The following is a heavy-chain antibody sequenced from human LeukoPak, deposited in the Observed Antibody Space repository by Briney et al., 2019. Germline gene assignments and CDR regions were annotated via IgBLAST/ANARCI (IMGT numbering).Heavy chain of an antibody. Sequence: SETLSPTCTVSGGPISSYYWSWIRQPPGKGLEWIGYIYYSGSTNYNPSLKSRVTISVDTSKNQFFLKLSSVTAADTAVYYCARRSRMTTIDAFDIWGQGTMVTVSS. CDR1: GGPISSYY. V-gene: IGHV4-59*08. CDR2: IYYSGST. D-gene: IGHD5-24*01. J-gene: IGHJ3*02. CDR3: ARRSRMTTIDAFDI.